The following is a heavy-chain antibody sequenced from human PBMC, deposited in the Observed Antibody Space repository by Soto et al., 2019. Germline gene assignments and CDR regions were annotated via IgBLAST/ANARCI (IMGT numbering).Heavy chain of an antibody. CDR3: ARTSFYTSGTAADP. D-gene: IGHD3-22*01. CDR2: IYYSGST. V-gene: IGHV4-31*01. Sequence: QVQLQESGPGLVKPSQTLSLTCTVSGGSIISGNYYWSWIRQHPGKGLDGVGYIYYSGSTYYNPSLKSLVTISVDTSKNHFSLKLSSVTAADTAVYYCARTSFYTSGTAADPWGQGTLVTVSS. CDR1: GGSIISGNYY. J-gene: IGHJ5*02.